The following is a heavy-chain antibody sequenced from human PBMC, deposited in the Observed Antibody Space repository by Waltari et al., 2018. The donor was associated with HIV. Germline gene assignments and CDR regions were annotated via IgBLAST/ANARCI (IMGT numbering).Heavy chain of an antibody. CDR1: GGSISSGGYY. CDR2: IYYSGST. D-gene: IGHD5-18*01. CDR3: ARSGQLWSIHTVVGGSYNWFDP. Sequence: QVQLQESGPGLVKPSQTLSLTCTVSGGSISSGGYYWSWIRQHPGKGLEWIGYIYYSGSTYYNPSLKSRVTISVDTSKNQFSLKLSSVTAADTAVYYCARSGQLWSIHTVVGGSYNWFDPWGQGTLVTVSS. V-gene: IGHV4-31*03. J-gene: IGHJ5*02.